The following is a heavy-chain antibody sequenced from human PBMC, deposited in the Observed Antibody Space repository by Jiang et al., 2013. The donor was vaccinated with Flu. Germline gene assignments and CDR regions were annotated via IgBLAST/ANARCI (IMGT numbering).Heavy chain of an antibody. CDR2: IYPGDXDT. CDR3: ARVGATHRFDY. V-gene: IGHV5-51*01. D-gene: IGHD1-26*01. Sequence: EWMGIIYPGDXDTRYSPSFQGQVTISADKSISTAYLQWSSLKASDTAMYYCARVGATHRFDYWGQGTLVTVSS. J-gene: IGHJ4*02.